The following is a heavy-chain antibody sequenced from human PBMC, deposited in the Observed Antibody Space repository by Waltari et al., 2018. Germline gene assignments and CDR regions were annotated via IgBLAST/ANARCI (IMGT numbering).Heavy chain of an antibody. CDR2: INPNSGGT. CDR3: ARDGSALALYSSSSDFDY. V-gene: IGHV1-2*02. J-gene: IGHJ4*02. Sequence: QVQLVQSGAEVKKPGASVKVCCKASGYTFTGYYMHWVRQAPGPGLEWRGWINPNSGGTNDAQKFQGRVTMTRDTSISTAYMELSRLRSDDTAVYYCARDGSALALYSSSSDFDYWGQGTLVTVSS. CDR1: GYTFTGYY. D-gene: IGHD6-13*01.